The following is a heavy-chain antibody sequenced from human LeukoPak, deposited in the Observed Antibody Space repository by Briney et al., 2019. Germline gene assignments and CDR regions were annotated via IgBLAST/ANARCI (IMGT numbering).Heavy chain of an antibody. J-gene: IGHJ4*02. CDR1: GFTFSHYG. D-gene: IGHD4-11*01. CDR3: AKDAQRGFDYSNSLEY. Sequence: GGSLRLSCAASGFTFSHYGMHWVRQAPGKGLEWVAAIWNDGTNRYYGDSVKGRFTISRDDSKNTVYLQMNGLRAGDTAVYYCAKDAQRGFDYSNSLEYWGQGTLVTVSS. CDR2: IWNDGTNR. V-gene: IGHV3-33*06.